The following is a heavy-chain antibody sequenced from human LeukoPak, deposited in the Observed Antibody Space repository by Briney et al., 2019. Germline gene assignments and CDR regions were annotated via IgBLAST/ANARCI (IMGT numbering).Heavy chain of an antibody. CDR1: GSSISSDYH. D-gene: IGHD2-2*01. J-gene: IGHJ5*02. CDR2: IYHSGST. CDR3: ARTSSRMGNWFDP. V-gene: IGHV4-38-2*02. Sequence: PETLSLTCTVSGSSISSDYHWGWIRQPPGKGLEWIGSIYHSGSTYYNPSLKSRVTISVDTSKNQFSLKLSSVTAADTAVYYCARTSSRMGNWFDPWGQGTLVTVSS.